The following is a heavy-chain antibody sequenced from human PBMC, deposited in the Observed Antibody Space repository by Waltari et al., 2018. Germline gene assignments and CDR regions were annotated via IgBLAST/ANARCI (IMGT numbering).Heavy chain of an antibody. J-gene: IGHJ6*02. V-gene: IGHV3-49*03. CDR2: IRSKIYGGTA. Sequence: EVQLVESGGGLVQPGRSLRLSCTPSGFTFGAHAWSWFRQAPGKGLEWVGFIRSKIYGGTADYAASVKGRFTVSRDDSKSIAYLQMDSLKTEDTAVYYCSRVSASGDGMDVWGQGTTVTVSS. D-gene: IGHD3-16*01. CDR1: GFTFGAHA. CDR3: SRVSASGDGMDV.